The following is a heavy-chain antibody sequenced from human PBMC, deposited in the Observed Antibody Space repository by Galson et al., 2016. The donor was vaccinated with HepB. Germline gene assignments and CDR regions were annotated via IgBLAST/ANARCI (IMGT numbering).Heavy chain of an antibody. D-gene: IGHD5-18*01. CDR3: ARGHGYNYGFLDS. J-gene: IGHJ4*02. CDR1: QFTFSSRV. CDR2: VRYDGTSK. V-gene: IGHV3-33*01. Sequence: SLRLSCAASQFTFSSRVMHWVRQAPGKGLDWVAVVRYDGTSKYYANSVKGRFTISRDNHNNTLYLQMNSLRAEDTAVYYWARGHGYNYGFLDSWGQGTLVTVSS.